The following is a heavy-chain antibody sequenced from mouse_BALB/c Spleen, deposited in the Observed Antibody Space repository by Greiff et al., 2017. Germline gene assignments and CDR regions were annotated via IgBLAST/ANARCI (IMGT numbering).Heavy chain of an antibody. Sequence: QVQLKESGAELVRPGPSVKVSCKASGYAFTNYLIEWVKQRPGQGLEWIGVINPGSGGTNYNEKFKGKATLTADKSSSTAYMQLSSLTSDYSAVYFCARGGNYGFYAMDYWGQGTSVTVSS. CDR1: GYAFTNYL. D-gene: IGHD2-1*01. V-gene: IGHV1-54*01. J-gene: IGHJ4*01. CDR3: ARGGNYGFYAMDY. CDR2: INPGSGGT.